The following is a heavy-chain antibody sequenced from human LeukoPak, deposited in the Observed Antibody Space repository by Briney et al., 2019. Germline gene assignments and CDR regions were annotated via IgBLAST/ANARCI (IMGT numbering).Heavy chain of an antibody. J-gene: IGHJ6*02. CDR3: ARDRYDSAPVSSGGMDV. Sequence: GGSLRLSCAASGFTFSSYSMNWVRQAPGKGLEWVSYISYSSGTIYYADSVKGRFTISRDNAKNSLYLQMNSLRAEDTAVYYCARDRYDSAPVSSGGMDVWGQGTTVTVSS. CDR2: ISYSSGTI. CDR1: GFTFSSYS. V-gene: IGHV3-48*01. D-gene: IGHD3-22*01.